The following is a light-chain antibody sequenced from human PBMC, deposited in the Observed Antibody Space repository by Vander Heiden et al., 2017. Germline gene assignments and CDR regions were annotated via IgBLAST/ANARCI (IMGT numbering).Light chain of an antibody. V-gene: IGKV3-20*01. J-gene: IGKJ5*01. Sequence: EIVLTQSPGTLSLSPGERATLSCRASQSVISSFLAWYQQKPGQAPRLLIFGASSRATGIPDRFSGSGSGTDFTLTISRLEPEDFAVYYCQQYVSSATFGQGTRLEIK. CDR1: QSVISSF. CDR2: GAS. CDR3: QQYVSSAT.